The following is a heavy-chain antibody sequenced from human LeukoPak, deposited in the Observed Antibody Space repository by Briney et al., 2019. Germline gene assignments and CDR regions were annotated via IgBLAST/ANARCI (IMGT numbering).Heavy chain of an antibody. Sequence: GGSMRLSCAASGFTFGSYSMNWVRQAPGKGLEWVSYISRSSSPIYYADSVKGRFTIPRDNAKNSLHLQMNSLRAEDTAVYYCARTQTNFDWLFVFDYWGQGTLVTVSS. CDR2: ISRSSSPI. D-gene: IGHD3-9*01. CDR1: GFTFGSYS. V-gene: IGHV3-48*04. J-gene: IGHJ4*02. CDR3: ARTQTNFDWLFVFDY.